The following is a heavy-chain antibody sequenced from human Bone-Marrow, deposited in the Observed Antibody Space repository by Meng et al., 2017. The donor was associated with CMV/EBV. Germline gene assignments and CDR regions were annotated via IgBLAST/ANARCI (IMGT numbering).Heavy chain of an antibody. CDR1: GGSISSYY. D-gene: IGHD3-10*01. Sequence: GSLRLSCTVSGGSISSYYWSWIRQPPGKGLEWIGYIYYSGSTNYNPSLKSRVTISVDTSKNQFSLKLSSVTAADTAVYYCSGYGMDVWGQGTTVTVSS. V-gene: IGHV4-59*08. CDR2: IYYSGST. CDR3: SGYGMDV. J-gene: IGHJ6*02.